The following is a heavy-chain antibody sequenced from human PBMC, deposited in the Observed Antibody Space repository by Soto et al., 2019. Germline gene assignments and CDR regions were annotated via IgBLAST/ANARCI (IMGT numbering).Heavy chain of an antibody. J-gene: IGHJ5*02. D-gene: IGHD3-22*01. CDR2: IIPIFGTT. V-gene: IGHV1-69*06. CDR3: ARDRTDSGYYTNWLDP. CDR1: GGTFGSDA. Sequence: SVKVSCKASGGTFGSDAITWVRQAPGQGLEWVGRIIPIFGTTNYAQNLQGRVTISADKSTLTSYMELHSLTSDDTALYYCARDRTDSGYYTNWLDPWGQGXQVT.